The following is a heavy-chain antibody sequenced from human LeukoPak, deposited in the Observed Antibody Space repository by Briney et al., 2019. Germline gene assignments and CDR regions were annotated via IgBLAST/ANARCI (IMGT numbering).Heavy chain of an antibody. CDR3: VNYYDSSGFDI. Sequence: ASVKVSCKASGYTFTGYYMHWVRHAPGQRLEWMGGINPNSGGTNYAQKFQGRVTMTRDTSISTAYMELSRLRSDDTAVYYCVNYYDSSGFDIWGQGTMVTVSS. V-gene: IGHV1-2*02. J-gene: IGHJ3*02. CDR1: GYTFTGYY. CDR2: INPNSGGT. D-gene: IGHD3-22*01.